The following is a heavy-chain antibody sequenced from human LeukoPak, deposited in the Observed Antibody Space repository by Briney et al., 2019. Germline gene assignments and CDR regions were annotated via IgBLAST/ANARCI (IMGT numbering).Heavy chain of an antibody. CDR2: ITTYNGNT. CDR1: GYTFTSYG. CDR3: ARDRFYDILSGYYRGKLLDH. V-gene: IGHV1-18*01. D-gene: IGHD3-9*01. J-gene: IGHJ4*02. Sequence: ASVKVSCKASGYTFTSYGITWVRRAPGQGLEWMGWITTYNGNTNYSQKVRGRVTMTTDTSTSTAYMELRNLRSDDTAVYYCARDRFYDILSGYYRGKLLDHWGQGTLVTVSS.